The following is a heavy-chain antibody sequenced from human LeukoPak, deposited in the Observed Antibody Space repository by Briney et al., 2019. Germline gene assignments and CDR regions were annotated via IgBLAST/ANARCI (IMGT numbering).Heavy chain of an antibody. D-gene: IGHD6-19*01. Sequence: GGSLRLSCAASGLTSSSYAMSWVRQAPGKGLEWVSGVSYDGGSTYYADSVKGRFTISRDNSKNTVYLQMNSLRAEDTAVYYCAKMGAVAVAGTGFDYWGQGTLVTVSS. CDR3: AKMGAVAVAGTGFDY. CDR2: VSYDGGST. CDR1: GLTSSSYA. V-gene: IGHV3-23*01. J-gene: IGHJ4*02.